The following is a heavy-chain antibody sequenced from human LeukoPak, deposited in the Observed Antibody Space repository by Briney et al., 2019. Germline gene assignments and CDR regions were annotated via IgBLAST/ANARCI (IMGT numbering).Heavy chain of an antibody. D-gene: IGHD6-13*01. CDR3: ARAAAAGGDYYYYYGMDV. CDR1: GGTFSSYA. CDR2: IIPIFGTA. J-gene: IGHJ6*02. V-gene: IGHV1-69*13. Sequence: ASVKVSCKASGGTFSSYAIGWVRQAPGQGLEWMGGIIPIFGTANYAQKFQGRVTITADESTSTAYMELSSLRSEDTAVYYCARAAAAGGDYYYYYGMDVWGQGTTVTVSS.